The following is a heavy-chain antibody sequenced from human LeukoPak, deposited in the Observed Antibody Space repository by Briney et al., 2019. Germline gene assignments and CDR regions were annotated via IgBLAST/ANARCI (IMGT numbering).Heavy chain of an antibody. CDR2: ISSSSSYI. V-gene: IGHV3-21*01. CDR3: ARPTMVVAATPPGY. J-gene: IGHJ4*02. CDR1: GFTFSSYS. Sequence: GGSLRLSCAASGFTFSSYSMNWVRQAPGKGLEWVSSISSSSSYIYYADSVKGRFTISRDNAKNSLYLQMNSLRAEDTAVYYCARPTMVVAATPPGYWGQGTLVTVSS. D-gene: IGHD2-15*01.